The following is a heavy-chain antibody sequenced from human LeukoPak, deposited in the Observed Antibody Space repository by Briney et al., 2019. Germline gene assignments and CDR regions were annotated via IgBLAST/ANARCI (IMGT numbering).Heavy chain of an antibody. Sequence: KTGGSLRLSCAASGFTFSNYAMSWVRQAPGKGLEWVSSISSSSSYIYYADSVKGRFTISRDNAKNSLYLQMNSLRAEDTAVYYCARDCSGGSCYSSGGSDYWGQGTLVTVSS. CDR1: GFTFSNYA. J-gene: IGHJ4*02. V-gene: IGHV3-21*01. CDR2: ISSSSSYI. CDR3: ARDCSGGSCYSSGGSDY. D-gene: IGHD2-15*01.